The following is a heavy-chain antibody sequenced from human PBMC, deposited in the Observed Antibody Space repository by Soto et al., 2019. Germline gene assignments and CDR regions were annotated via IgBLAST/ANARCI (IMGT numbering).Heavy chain of an antibody. J-gene: IGHJ4*02. CDR2: INVGDGNT. D-gene: IGHD2-15*01. CDR1: GYTFTGYA. Sequence: ASVKVSCKASGYTFTGYAMHWVRQAPGQRLEWMGWINVGDGNTRYSQKLQGRVTITRDTSASTAYMELSSLRSEDKAVDYSARDPYGGRDFDCWGQGTLVTVSS. CDR3: ARDPYGGRDFDC. V-gene: IGHV1-3*01.